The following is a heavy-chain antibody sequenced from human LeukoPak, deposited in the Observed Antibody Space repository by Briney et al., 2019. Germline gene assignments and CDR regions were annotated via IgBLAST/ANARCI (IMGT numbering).Heavy chain of an antibody. J-gene: IGHJ6*03. CDR1: GGSFSDYS. D-gene: IGHD3-3*01. CDR2: INPSGGT. Sequence: SETLSLTCAVYGGSFSDYSWSWIRQPPGKGLERIGEINPSGGTNHNPSLMSRVTISVDTSKNQFSLKLSSVTAADTAVYYCARVNKYYDFWSGYYPALDYYYYMDVWGKGTTVTVSS. V-gene: IGHV4-34*01. CDR3: ARVNKYYDFWSGYYPALDYYYYMDV.